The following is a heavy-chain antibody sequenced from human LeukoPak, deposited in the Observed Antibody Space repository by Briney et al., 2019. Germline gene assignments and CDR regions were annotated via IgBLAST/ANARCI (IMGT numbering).Heavy chain of an antibody. CDR3: ARDLRTTDPSYNWFDP. V-gene: IGHV1-69*13. D-gene: IGHD4-11*01. CDR1: GGTFSSYA. Sequence: GASVKVSCKASGGTFSSYAISWVRQAPGQGLEWMGGIIPIFGTANYTQKFQGRVTITADESTSTAYMELSSLRSEDTAVYHCARDLRTTDPSYNWFDPWGQGTLVTVSS. J-gene: IGHJ5*02. CDR2: IIPIFGTA.